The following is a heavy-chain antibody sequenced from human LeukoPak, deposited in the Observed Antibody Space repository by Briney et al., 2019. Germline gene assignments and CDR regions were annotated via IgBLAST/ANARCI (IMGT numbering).Heavy chain of an antibody. Sequence: QTGGSLRLSCAASGFTFSSYAMSWVRQAPGKGLEWVSGISGSDGSTNYADPVKGRFTISRDNSKNTLYLQMNSLRAEDTAVYYCARTLVSGGYYYYYMDVWGKGTTVTVSS. D-gene: IGHD2-15*01. CDR2: ISGSDGST. V-gene: IGHV3-23*01. J-gene: IGHJ6*03. CDR3: ARTLVSGGYYYYYMDV. CDR1: GFTFSSYA.